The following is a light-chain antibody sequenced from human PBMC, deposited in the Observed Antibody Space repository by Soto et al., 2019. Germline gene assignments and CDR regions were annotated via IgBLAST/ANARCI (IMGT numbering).Light chain of an antibody. V-gene: IGKV3-20*01. Sequence: EIVLTQSRATLSLSPGERSTPSRMASQSFSNNYLAWYQQKPGQDPRIPIYGESNRATGIQDRFSGSGSGTDFTLTISRLEPEDFAVYYCQQYGSSGTFGQGTQVDIK. J-gene: IGKJ1*01. CDR3: QQYGSSGT. CDR2: GES. CDR1: QSFSNNY.